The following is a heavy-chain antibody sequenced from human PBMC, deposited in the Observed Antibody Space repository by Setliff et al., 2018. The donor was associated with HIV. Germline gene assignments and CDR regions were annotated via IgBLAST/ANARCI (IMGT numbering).Heavy chain of an antibody. Sequence: GASVKVSCKPFGYYFNIDYMHWVRQAPGQGLEWMAMVSPFDDGTNYAQKFQGRVTMTRDTSTSTVYMELRSLRSEDTAVYYCARDFGGYCSSMSCPGLFDPWGQGTLVTVSS. CDR1: GYYFNIDY. D-gene: IGHD2-2*01. CDR2: VSPFDDGT. V-gene: IGHV1-46*02. J-gene: IGHJ5*02. CDR3: ARDFGGYCSSMSCPGLFDP.